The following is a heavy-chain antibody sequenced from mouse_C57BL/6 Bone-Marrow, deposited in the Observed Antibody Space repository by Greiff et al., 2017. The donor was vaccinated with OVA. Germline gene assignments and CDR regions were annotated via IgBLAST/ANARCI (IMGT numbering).Heavy chain of an antibody. CDR2: IWGVGST. D-gene: IGHD1-1*01. Sequence: VKVEESGPGLVAPSQSLSITCTVSGFSLTSYGVDWVRQSPGKGLEWLGVIWGVGSTNYNSALKSRLSISKDNSKSQVFLKMNSLQTDDTAMYYCARSIYYYGSSYYPVYAMDYWGQGTSVTVSS. V-gene: IGHV2-6*01. CDR3: ARSIYYYGSSYYPVYAMDY. CDR1: GFSLTSYG. J-gene: IGHJ4*01.